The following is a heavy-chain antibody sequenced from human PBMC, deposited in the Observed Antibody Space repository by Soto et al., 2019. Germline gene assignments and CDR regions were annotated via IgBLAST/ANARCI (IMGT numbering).Heavy chain of an antibody. Sequence: PWGSLRLSCAASGFTFSSYSMNWFRQAPGKGLEWVSSISSSSSYIYYADSVKGRFTISRDNAKNSLYLQMNSLRAEDTAVYYCARASIVGAGDYFDYWGQGTLVTVSS. J-gene: IGHJ4*02. D-gene: IGHD1-26*01. CDR3: ARASIVGAGDYFDY. CDR2: ISSSSSYI. CDR1: GFTFSSYS. V-gene: IGHV3-21*01.